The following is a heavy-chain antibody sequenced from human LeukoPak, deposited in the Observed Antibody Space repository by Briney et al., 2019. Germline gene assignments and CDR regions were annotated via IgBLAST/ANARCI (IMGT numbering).Heavy chain of an antibody. CDR3: ARVKVPDYDYVWGSYRQRPYYFDY. V-gene: IGHV3-23*01. J-gene: IGHJ4*02. D-gene: IGHD3-16*02. Sequence: GGSLRLSCAASGFTFSNNGMNWVRQAPGKGLEWVSGISPSGDITYYADSVKGRFTISRDNAKNSLYLQMNSLRAEDTAVYYCARVKVPDYDYVWGSYRQRPYYFDYWGQGTLVTVSS. CDR2: ISPSGDIT. CDR1: GFTFSNNG.